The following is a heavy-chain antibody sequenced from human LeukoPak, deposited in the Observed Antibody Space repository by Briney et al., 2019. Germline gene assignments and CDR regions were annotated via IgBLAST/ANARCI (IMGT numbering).Heavy chain of an antibody. CDR3: ARRASSTGWSFDS. CDR1: GGSFSGYY. V-gene: IGHV4-59*10. CDR2: IYPSESP. J-gene: IGHJ4*02. Sequence: SETLSLTCAVYGGSFSGYYWTWIRQPAGKGLEWIGQIYPSESPKYNPSLESRVTMSVDTSKKHFSLQLTFVTVADTGVYYCARRASSTGWSFDSWGQGTQVTVSS. D-gene: IGHD6-19*01.